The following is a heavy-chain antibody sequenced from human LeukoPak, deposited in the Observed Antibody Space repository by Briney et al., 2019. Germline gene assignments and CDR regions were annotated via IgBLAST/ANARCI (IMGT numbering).Heavy chain of an antibody. J-gene: IGHJ4*02. CDR2: MKQDGREK. CDR3: ARDLDSSGCFDY. D-gene: IGHD6-19*01. Sequence: GGSLRLSCVASGFIFSNYWMSWVRQVPGKGLEWVANMKQDGREKYLVDSVKGRFTISRDNAKNSVYLQMNSLTDEDTAVYYCARDLDSSGCFDYWGQGTLVTVSS. CDR1: GFIFSNYW. V-gene: IGHV3-7*01.